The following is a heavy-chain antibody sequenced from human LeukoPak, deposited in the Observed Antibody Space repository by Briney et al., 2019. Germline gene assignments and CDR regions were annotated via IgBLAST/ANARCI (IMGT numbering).Heavy chain of an antibody. CDR1: GGSISSYY. CDR2: IYYSGST. V-gene: IGHV4-59*01. CDR3: ARAPLVEMATKHTAFDI. Sequence: SETLSLTCTVSGGSISSYYWSWIRQPPGKGLEWIGYIYYSGSTNYNPSLKSRVTISVDTSKNQFSLKLSSVTAADTAVYYCARAPLVEMATKHTAFDIWGQGTMVTVSS. D-gene: IGHD5-24*01. J-gene: IGHJ3*02.